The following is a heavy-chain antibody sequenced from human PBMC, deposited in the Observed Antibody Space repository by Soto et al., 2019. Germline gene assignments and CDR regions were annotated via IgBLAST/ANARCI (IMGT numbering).Heavy chain of an antibody. CDR1: GYTNTSKC. CDR2: ISAYNGNT. J-gene: IGHJ4*02. V-gene: IGHV1-18*01. CDR3: ARVVITFGGVIAKDY. D-gene: IGHD3-16*02. Sequence: APVKVSSKAPGYTNTSKCMCWVQQAPRQGLEWMGWISAYNGNTNYAQKLQGRVTMTTDTSTSTAYMELRSLRSDDTAVYYCARVVITFGGVIAKDYWGQGTLVTVSS.